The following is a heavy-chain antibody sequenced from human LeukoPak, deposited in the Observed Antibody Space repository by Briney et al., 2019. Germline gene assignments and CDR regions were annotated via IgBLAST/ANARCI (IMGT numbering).Heavy chain of an antibody. CDR1: GGSISGGVYY. J-gene: IGHJ4*02. CDR2: IYYSGST. V-gene: IGHV4-30-4*01. D-gene: IGHD6-13*01. Sequence: SETLPLTCTVSGGSISGGVYYWSWFRHPPGKGLGGIGYIYYSGSTYYNPSLKSRVTISVDTSKNQFSLKLSSVTAADTAVYYCASSIAAALYYFDYWGQGTLVTVSS. CDR3: ASSIAAALYYFDY.